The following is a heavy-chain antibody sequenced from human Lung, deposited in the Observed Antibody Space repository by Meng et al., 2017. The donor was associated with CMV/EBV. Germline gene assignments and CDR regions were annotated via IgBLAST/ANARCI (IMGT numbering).Heavy chain of an antibody. Sequence: SETLSLTCAVYGGSFSGYYWSWIRQPPGKGLEWIGEINHSGSTNYNPSLKSRVTISVDTSKNQFSLKLSSVTAADTAVYYCARVENYDFWSGYYTGGCFDPWGQGTLVTVSS. V-gene: IGHV4-34*01. CDR2: INHSGST. CDR1: GGSFSGYY. CDR3: ARVENYDFWSGYYTGGCFDP. D-gene: IGHD3-3*01. J-gene: IGHJ5*02.